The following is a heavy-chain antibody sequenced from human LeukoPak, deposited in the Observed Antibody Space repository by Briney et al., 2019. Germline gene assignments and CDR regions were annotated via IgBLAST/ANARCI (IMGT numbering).Heavy chain of an antibody. CDR3: ASGENIVGATGVSS. J-gene: IGHJ4*02. CDR1: GGTFSSYA. Sequence: SVKVSCKASGGTFSSYAISWVRQAPGQGLEWMGGIIPIFGTANYAQKFQGRVTITADKSTSTAYMELSSLRSEDTAVYYCASGENIVGATGVSSWGQGALVTVSS. V-gene: IGHV1-69*06. D-gene: IGHD1-26*01. CDR2: IIPIFGTA.